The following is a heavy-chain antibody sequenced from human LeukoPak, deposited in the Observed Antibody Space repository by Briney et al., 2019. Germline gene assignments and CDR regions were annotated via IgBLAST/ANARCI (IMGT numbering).Heavy chain of an antibody. V-gene: IGHV4-4*07. J-gene: IGHJ3*02. CDR2: LYSSEST. CDR3: ARDGRDNSGYETGAFDI. Sequence: SETLSLTCTVSGDSISSHYWSWIRQPAGKGLEWIGRLYSSESTNFNPSLKSRGTISVDKSKNQLSLKLSSVTAADTAVYYCARDGRDNSGYETGAFDIWGQGTMVIVSS. D-gene: IGHD5-12*01. CDR1: GDSISSHY.